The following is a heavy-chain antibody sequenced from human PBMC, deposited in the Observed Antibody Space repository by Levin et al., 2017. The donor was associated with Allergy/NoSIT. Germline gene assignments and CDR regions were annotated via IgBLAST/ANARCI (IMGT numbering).Heavy chain of an antibody. D-gene: IGHD3-3*01. CDR1: GFIFSSYG. CDR2: ISSDGRNK. V-gene: IGHV3-30*18. CDR3: AKVSYYDFWSGPDY. J-gene: IGHJ4*02. Sequence: GGSLRLSCAASGFIFSSYGMHWVRQAPGKGLEWVAVISSDGRNKYYADSVKGRFTISRDNSKNTLYVQMNSLRAEDTAVYYCAKVSYYDFWSGPDYWGQGTLVTVSS.